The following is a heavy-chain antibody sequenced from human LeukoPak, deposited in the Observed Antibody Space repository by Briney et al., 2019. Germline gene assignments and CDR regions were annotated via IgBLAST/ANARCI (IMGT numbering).Heavy chain of an antibody. D-gene: IGHD6-13*01. CDR1: GFTFSSYE. J-gene: IGHJ4*02. V-gene: IGHV3-48*03. CDR2: ISTSGTTI. Sequence: GGSLRLSCAASGFTFSSYEMNWVRQAPGKGLEWVSYISTSGTTIYYADSVKGRFTISRDNAKNSLYLQMNSLRAEDTAVYYCARDGSSSYYGGFDYWGQGNLATVSS. CDR3: ARDGSSSYYGGFDY.